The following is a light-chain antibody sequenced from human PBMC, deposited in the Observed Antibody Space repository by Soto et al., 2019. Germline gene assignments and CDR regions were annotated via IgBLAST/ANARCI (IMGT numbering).Light chain of an antibody. CDR2: AAS. Sequence: AIRMTQSPSSFSASTGDRVTITCRASQGISSYLAWYQQKPGKAPKLLIYAASTLQSGVPSRFSGSGSGTDFTLTISCLQSEDFATYYCQQYYSYTVYTFGQGTKVDIK. J-gene: IGKJ2*01. CDR1: QGISSY. V-gene: IGKV1-8*01. CDR3: QQYYSYTVYT.